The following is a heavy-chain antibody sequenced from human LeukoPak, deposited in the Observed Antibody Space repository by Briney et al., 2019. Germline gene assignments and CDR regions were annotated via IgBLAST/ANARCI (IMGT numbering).Heavy chain of an antibody. CDR1: GFTFRNYA. CDR3: ARDPPLAAGTFF. J-gene: IGHJ4*02. D-gene: IGHD6-13*01. V-gene: IGHV3-21*01. CDR2: ISSSSSYI. Sequence: PGGSLRLSCVASGFTFRNYAMSWVRQAPGKGLEWVSSISSSSSYIYYADSVKGRFTISRDNAKNSLYLQMNSLRAEDTAVYYCARDPPLAAGTFFWGQGTLVTVSS.